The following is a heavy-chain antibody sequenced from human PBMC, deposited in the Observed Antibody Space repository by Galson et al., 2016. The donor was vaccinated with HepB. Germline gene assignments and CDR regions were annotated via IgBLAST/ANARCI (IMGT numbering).Heavy chain of an antibody. CDR1: GFIFSNYA. D-gene: IGHD1-26*01. V-gene: IGHV3-23*01. CDR3: VKDDTWSVGY. CDR2: LLGGGGTT. J-gene: IGHJ4*02. Sequence: SLRLSCAASGFIFSNYAMSWVRQAPGKGLEWVSGLLGGGGTTYYADSVKGRFTISRDNSKNTLYLQMNNLKAEDTAVYYCVKDDTWSVGYWGQGTLVTVSS.